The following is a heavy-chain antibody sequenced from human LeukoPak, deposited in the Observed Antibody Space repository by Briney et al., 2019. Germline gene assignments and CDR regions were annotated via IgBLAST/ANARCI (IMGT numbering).Heavy chain of an antibody. Sequence: GESLKISCKGSGYSFTSYWIGWVRQMPGKGLEWMGIIYPGDSDTRYSPSFQGQVTISADKSISTAYLQWSSLKASDTAMYYCARQSLGLDYYDSSGDYAEFDYWGQGTLVTVSS. CDR2: IYPGDSDT. CDR3: ARQSLGLDYYDSSGDYAEFDY. D-gene: IGHD3-22*01. V-gene: IGHV5-51*01. J-gene: IGHJ4*02. CDR1: GYSFTSYW.